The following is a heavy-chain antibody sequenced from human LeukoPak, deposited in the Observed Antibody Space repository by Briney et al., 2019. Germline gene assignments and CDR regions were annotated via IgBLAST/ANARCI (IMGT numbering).Heavy chain of an antibody. V-gene: IGHV4-34*01. CDR1: GGSFSGYY. CDR2: INHSGST. J-gene: IGHJ5*02. CDR3: ARGPGVRFLEWLFFRFDL. Sequence: SETLSLTCAVYGGSFSGYYWSWIRQPPGKGLEWIGEINHSGSTNYNPSLKSRVTISVDTSKNQFSLKLSSVTAAGTAVYYCARGPGVRFLEWLFFRFDLWGQGTLVTVSS. D-gene: IGHD3-3*01.